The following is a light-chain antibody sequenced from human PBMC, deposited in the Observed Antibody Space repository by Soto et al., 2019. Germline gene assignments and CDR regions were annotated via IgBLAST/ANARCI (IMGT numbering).Light chain of an antibody. V-gene: IGLV1-51*02. CDR1: SSNIGNNY. J-gene: IGLJ1*01. CDR3: GTWDSSLSASCV. Sequence: QSVLTQPPSVSAAPGQKVTFSCSGSSSNIGNNYASWYQQLPGTAPKLLIYENNKRPSGIPDRFSGSKSGTSATLGITGLQTGDEADYYCGTWDSSLSASCVFGTGTKVTVL. CDR2: ENN.